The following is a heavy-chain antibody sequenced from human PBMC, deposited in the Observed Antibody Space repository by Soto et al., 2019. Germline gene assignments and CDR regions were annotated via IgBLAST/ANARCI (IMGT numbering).Heavy chain of an antibody. V-gene: IGHV3-9*01. D-gene: IGHD6-13*01. J-gene: IGHJ6*03. CDR3: AKDIKSSRVNYYYYYMDV. CDR2: ISWNSGSI. Sequence: GGSLRLSCAASGFTFDDYAMHWVRQAPGKGLEWVSGISWNSGSIGYTDSVKGRFTISRDNAKNSLYLQMNSLRAEDTALYYCAKDIKSSRVNYYYYYMDVWGKGTTVTVSS. CDR1: GFTFDDYA.